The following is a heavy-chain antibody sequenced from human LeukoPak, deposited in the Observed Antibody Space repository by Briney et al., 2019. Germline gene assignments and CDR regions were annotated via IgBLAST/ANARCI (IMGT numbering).Heavy chain of an antibody. V-gene: IGHV3-74*01. Sequence: GGSLRLSCAASGFTFSNYWVHWVRQAPGKGLVWVSRINRDGSTTDYADSVKGRFTVSRDNAKNTLNLQMNSLGAEDTAVYYCARDKKTGESSEIDYWGQGTLVTVSS. CDR2: INRDGSTT. J-gene: IGHJ4*02. CDR3: ARDKKTGESSEIDY. D-gene: IGHD7-27*01. CDR1: GFTFSNYW.